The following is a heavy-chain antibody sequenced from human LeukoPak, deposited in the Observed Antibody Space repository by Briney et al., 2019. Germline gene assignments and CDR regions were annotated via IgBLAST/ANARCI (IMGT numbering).Heavy chain of an antibody. J-gene: IGHJ4*02. D-gene: IGHD3-3*01. V-gene: IGHV4-39*07. CDR1: GGSISSSSYY. CDR3: ARDTKYYDFWSGYRYYFDY. CDR2: IYYSGST. Sequence: SETLSLTCTVSGGSISSSSYYWGWIRQPPGKGLEWIGSIYYSGSTYYNPSLKSRVTMSVDTSKNQFSLKLSSVTAADTAVYYCARDTKYYDFWSGYRYYFDYWGQGTLVTVSS.